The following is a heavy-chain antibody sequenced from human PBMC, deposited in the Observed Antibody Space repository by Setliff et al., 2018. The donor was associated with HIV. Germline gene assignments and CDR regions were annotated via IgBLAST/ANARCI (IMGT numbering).Heavy chain of an antibody. V-gene: IGHV1-2*02. CDR2: INVNSGGT. D-gene: IGHD3-10*01. CDR1: GYLFTGYY. J-gene: IGHJ4*02. Sequence: ASVKVSCTASGYLFTGYYMHWVRQAPGQGLEWMGWINVNSGGTKYAQKFQGRVTMTRDTSISTAYMEVSSLRSDDTAVYYCAREGSPIYYFDYWSQGTQVTVSS. CDR3: AREGSPIYYFDY.